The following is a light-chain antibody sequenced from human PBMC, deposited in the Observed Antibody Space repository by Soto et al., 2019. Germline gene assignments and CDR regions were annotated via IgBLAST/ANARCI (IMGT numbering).Light chain of an antibody. CDR3: QQYHSSPVT. CDR2: GAS. Sequence: ETVLTRSPVTLSLSPGERATLSCRASQTVGTYLAWYQQKPGQTPRLLIYGASDRATGIPDRFSGSGSGTDFTLTISRLEPEDFAVYYCQQYHSSPVTFGQGTKVHIK. J-gene: IGKJ1*01. CDR1: QTVGTY. V-gene: IGKV3-20*01.